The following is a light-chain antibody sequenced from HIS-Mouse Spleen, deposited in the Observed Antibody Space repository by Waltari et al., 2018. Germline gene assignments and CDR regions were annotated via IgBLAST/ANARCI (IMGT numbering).Light chain of an antibody. CDR3: CSYAGSYVV. V-gene: IGLV2-11*01. J-gene: IGLJ2*01. CDR2: DVS. CDR1: SSDVGGYHY. Sequence: QSALTQPRSVSGSPGQSVTISCTGTSSDVGGYHYVSCYQQHQGKAPKLMIYDVSKRPSGVPDRFSGSKSGNTASLTISGLQAEDEADYYCCSYAGSYVVFGGGTKLTVL.